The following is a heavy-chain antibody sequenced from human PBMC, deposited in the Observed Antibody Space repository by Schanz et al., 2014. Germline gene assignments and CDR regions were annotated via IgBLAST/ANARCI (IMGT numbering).Heavy chain of an antibody. J-gene: IGHJ6*02. CDR2: INSDGSTT. CDR3: ARPLGPNYYYYGLDV. CDR1: GFTFDDYT. Sequence: VQLGESGGVVVQPGGSLRLSCAASGFTFDDYTMHWVRQAPGKGLVWVSRINSDGSTTIYADSVKGRFTISRDNAKNTLYLQMNSLRAEDTAVYYCARPLGPNYYYYGLDVWGQGTTVTVSS. V-gene: IGHV3-74*02.